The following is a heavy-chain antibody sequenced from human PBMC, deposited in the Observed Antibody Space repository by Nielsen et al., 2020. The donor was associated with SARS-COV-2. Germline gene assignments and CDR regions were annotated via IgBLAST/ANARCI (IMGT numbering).Heavy chain of an antibody. J-gene: IGHJ3*02. V-gene: IGHV4-31*02. CDR3: ARGEYYDILTGYSAGAFDI. Sequence: GQAPGKGLGWIGYIYKSGSTYYNPSLKSRVTISVDTSKNQFSLKLNSVTAADTAVYYCARGEYYDILTGYSAGAFDIWGQGTMVTVSS. D-gene: IGHD3-9*01. CDR2: IYKSGST.